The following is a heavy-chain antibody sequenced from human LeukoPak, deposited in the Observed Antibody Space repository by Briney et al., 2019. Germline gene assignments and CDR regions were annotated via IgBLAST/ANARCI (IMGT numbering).Heavy chain of an antibody. CDR3: AREKYSSGWYFDY. V-gene: IGHV1-2*02. CDR1: GYTFTGYY. Sequence: ASVKVSCKASGYTFTGYYMHWVRQAPGQGLEWMGWINPNSGGTNYAQKFQGRVTMTRDTSTSTAYMELSRLRSDDTAVYYCAREKYSSGWYFDYWGQGTLVTVSS. J-gene: IGHJ4*02. CDR2: INPNSGGT. D-gene: IGHD6-19*01.